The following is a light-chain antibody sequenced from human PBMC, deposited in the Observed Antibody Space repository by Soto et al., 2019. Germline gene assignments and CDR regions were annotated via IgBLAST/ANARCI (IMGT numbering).Light chain of an antibody. J-gene: IGKJ1*01. CDR2: DAS. Sequence: DIQMTQSPSTLSASVGDRVSITCRASQSISSWFAWYQQKPGKAPKLLIYDASSLESGVPSRFSGSGSGTEFTLTISSLQPDDVATYCCQQYNSYWTFGQGTKVDIK. V-gene: IGKV1-5*01. CDR1: QSISSW. CDR3: QQYNSYWT.